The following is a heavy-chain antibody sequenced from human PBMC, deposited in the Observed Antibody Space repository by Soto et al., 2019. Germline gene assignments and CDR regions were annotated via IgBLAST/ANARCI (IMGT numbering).Heavy chain of an antibody. D-gene: IGHD4-17*01. CDR2: ISGSGDNR. J-gene: IGHJ2*01. CDR3: AKIRDPTSGNWHFDL. Sequence: EVQLLDSGGGLVQPGGSLRLSCAASGFTFNNYAMTWVRQAPGKGLEWVSTISGSGDNRYYADCVKGRSTISRDNSKSTLYLEINGLRDEDTAVYYCAKIRDPTSGNWHFDLWGRGTLVTVSS. CDR1: GFTFNNYA. V-gene: IGHV3-23*01.